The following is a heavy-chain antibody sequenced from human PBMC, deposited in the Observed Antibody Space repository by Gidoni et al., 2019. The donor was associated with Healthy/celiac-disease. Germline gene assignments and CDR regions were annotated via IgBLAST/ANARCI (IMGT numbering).Heavy chain of an antibody. D-gene: IGHD2-21*01. V-gene: IGHV2-5*02. CDR3: AHRRGDFYCGGDCYEWYFDL. CDR1: GFSLSTSGVG. CDR2: IYWDDDK. J-gene: IGHJ2*01. Sequence: QITLKESGPTLVKPTQTLTLTCTFSGFSLSTSGVGVGWIRQPPGKALEWLALIYWDDDKRYSPSLKSRLTITKDTSKNQVVLTMTNMDPVDTATYYCAHRRGDFYCGGDCYEWYFDLWGRGTLVTVSS.